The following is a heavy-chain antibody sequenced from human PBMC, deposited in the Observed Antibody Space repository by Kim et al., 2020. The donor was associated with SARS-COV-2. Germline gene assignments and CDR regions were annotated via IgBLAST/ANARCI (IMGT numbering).Heavy chain of an antibody. CDR1: GFTFSNYV. V-gene: IGHV3-64*01. CDR2: ISSSGHST. D-gene: IGHD2-15*01. J-gene: IGHJ1*01. Sequence: GGSLRLSCAASGFTFSNYVMHWVRQAPGKGLEYVSTISSSGHSTYYANSVKGRFTVSRDDSKNTLYLQMGSLRAEDMAVYYCARDNCRGDDCYRFFQHWGQGTLVTVSS. CDR3: ARDNCRGDDCYRFFQH.